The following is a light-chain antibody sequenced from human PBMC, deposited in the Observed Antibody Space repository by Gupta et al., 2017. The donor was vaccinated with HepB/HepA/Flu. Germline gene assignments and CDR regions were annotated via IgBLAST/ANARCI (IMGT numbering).Light chain of an antibody. CDR3: CSYANSLYV. CDR2: DVS. V-gene: IGLV2-11*01. Sequence: QSVLSQPRTVLGSPGQSVTITCTGTSSAVGGDNYVSWYQQHPGKAPILIIYDVSKRPSGVPDRFSCSKSGNTASLTISGLHADDEAYYYCCSYANSLYVFGTGTQVTVL. J-gene: IGLJ1*01. CDR1: SSAVGGDNY.